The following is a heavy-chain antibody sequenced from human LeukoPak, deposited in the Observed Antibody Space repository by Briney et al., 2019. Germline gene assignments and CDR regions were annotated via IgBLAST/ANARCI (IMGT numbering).Heavy chain of an antibody. V-gene: IGHV1-2*02. CDR2: INPNSGGT. CDR3: ASVIDLSYYFDY. CDR1: GYTFTGYY. Sequence: AASVKVSCKASGYTFTGYYMHWVRQAPGQGLEWMGWINPNSGGTNYAHKFQGGVTMTRDTSISTAYMELSRLRSGDTAVYYCASVIDLSYYFDYWGQGTLVTVSS. D-gene: IGHD3-10*01. J-gene: IGHJ4*02.